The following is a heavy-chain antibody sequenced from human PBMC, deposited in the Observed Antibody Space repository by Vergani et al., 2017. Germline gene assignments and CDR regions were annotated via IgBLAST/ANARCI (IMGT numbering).Heavy chain of an antibody. V-gene: IGHV3-23*01. J-gene: IGHJ6*02. CDR2: ISGRGGST. CDR3: EKEVAMLVAATGYYYYGMDV. D-gene: IGHD2-15*01. Sequence: EVQLLESGGGLVQPGGSLRLSCAASGFTFSSYAMSWVRQAPGKGLEWVSAISGRGGSTYYADSVKGRFTISRDNSKNTLYLQMNSRRAGDTAVYYCEKEVAMLVAATGYYYYGMDVWGQGTTVTVSS. CDR1: GFTFSSYA.